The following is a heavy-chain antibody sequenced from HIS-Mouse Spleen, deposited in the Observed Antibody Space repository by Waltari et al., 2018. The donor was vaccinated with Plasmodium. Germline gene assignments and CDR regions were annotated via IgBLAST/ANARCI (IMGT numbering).Heavy chain of an antibody. CDR3: AREGLSGSQLDY. V-gene: IGHV3-30*04. CDR1: GFTFSSYA. D-gene: IGHD1-26*01. Sequence: QVQLVESGGGVVQPGRSLRLSCAASGFTFSSYAMHWVRQAPGKGLEWVAVISYDGSNKYYADSVKGRFTISRDNSKNTLYLQMNSLRAEDTAVYYCAREGLSGSQLDYWGQGTLVTVSS. CDR2: ISYDGSNK. J-gene: IGHJ4*02.